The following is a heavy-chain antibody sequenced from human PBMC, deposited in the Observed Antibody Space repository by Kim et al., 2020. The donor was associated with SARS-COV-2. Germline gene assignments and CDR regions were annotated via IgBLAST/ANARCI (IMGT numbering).Heavy chain of an antibody. V-gene: IGHV4-59*01. CDR2: IHHSGT. Sequence: SETLSLTCTVSGASISSYYWNWIRQPPGKGLEYIGYIHHSGTDSNPSLKSRVTISMDTSKNQFSMILTSLTAADTAVYYCARFSRWSYDFWGQGSLVTVSS. CDR1: GASISSYY. CDR3: ARFSRWSYDF. D-gene: IGHD1-26*01. J-gene: IGHJ4*02.